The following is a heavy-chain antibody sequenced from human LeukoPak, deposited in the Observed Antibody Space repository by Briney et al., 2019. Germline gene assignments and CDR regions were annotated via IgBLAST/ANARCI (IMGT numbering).Heavy chain of an antibody. CDR1: GFTVSSNY. CDR3: SRHDYVDP. D-gene: IGHD3-16*01. V-gene: IGHV3-53*01. Sequence: GGSLRLSCAASGFTVSSNYMSWARQAPGKGLEWVSVIHTDDTTYYAESVKGRFTISSGTSRNTPPLPINSLKADDHAAHYFSRHDYVDPWGQGTLVTVSS. J-gene: IGHJ5*02. CDR2: IHTDDTT.